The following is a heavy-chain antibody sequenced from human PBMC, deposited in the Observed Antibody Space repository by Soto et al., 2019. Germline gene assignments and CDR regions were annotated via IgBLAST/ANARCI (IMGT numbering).Heavy chain of an antibody. CDR1: GYSFTGYG. D-gene: IGHD6-13*01. CDR3: ARDSSSWYDY. V-gene: IGHV1-18*01. Sequence: GASVKVSCKASGYSFTGYGGGWVRQAPGQGLEWMGWISAYNGNTNYAQKLQGRVTMTTDTSTSTAYMELRSLRSDDTAVYYCARDSSSWYDYRGQGTLVTVSS. CDR2: ISAYNGNT. J-gene: IGHJ4*02.